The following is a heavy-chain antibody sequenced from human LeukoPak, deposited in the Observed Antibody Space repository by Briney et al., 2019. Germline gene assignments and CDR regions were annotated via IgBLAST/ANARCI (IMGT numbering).Heavy chain of an antibody. CDR3: ARGEYYYDSRFDY. V-gene: IGHV1-2*02. J-gene: IGHJ4*02. Sequence: ASVKVSCKXSGYTFTGNYMHWVRQAPRQGLEWMGRINPNSGGTNYSQKFQGRVTMTRDTSISTAYTELSRLRSDDTAVYYCARGEYYYDSRFDYWGQGTLVTVSS. CDR2: INPNSGGT. CDR1: GYTFTGNY. D-gene: IGHD3-22*01.